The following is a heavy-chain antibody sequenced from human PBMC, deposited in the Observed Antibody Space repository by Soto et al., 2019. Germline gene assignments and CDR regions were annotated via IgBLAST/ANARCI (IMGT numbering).Heavy chain of an antibody. V-gene: IGHV4-30-2*01. Sequence: TSETLSLTCTVSGGSISSGGYSWSWIRQPPGKGLEWIGYIYHSGSTNYNSSLKSRVTISVDKSKNKFSLKMNSVTAADTAVYYCARKLYRNWFDPWGQGTLVTSP. CDR2: IYHSGST. CDR1: GGSISSGGYS. J-gene: IGHJ5*02. D-gene: IGHD3-3*01. CDR3: ARKLYRNWFDP.